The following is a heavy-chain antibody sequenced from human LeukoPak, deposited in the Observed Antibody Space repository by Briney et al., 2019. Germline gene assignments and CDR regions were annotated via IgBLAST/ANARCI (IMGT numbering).Heavy chain of an antibody. J-gene: IGHJ6*02. D-gene: IGHD3-22*01. CDR2: ISWNSGYI. CDR3: VKALFTYYYDSSGYHYGMDV. Sequence: PGGSXRLSCAASGFTFDDYAMHWVRHAPGKGLEWVSGISWNSGYIGYAGSVKGRFTISRDNAKNSLYLQMNSLRAEDTALYYCVKALFTYYYDSSGYHYGMDVWGQGTTVTVSS. V-gene: IGHV3-9*01. CDR1: GFTFDDYA.